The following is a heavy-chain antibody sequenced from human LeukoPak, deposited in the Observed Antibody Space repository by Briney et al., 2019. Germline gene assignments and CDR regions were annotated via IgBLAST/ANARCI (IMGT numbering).Heavy chain of an antibody. D-gene: IGHD1-26*01. CDR3: ARAGVGATLHNDY. V-gene: IGHV1-69*04. CDR2: IIPILGIA. CDR1: GGTFSSYA. Sequence: SVKVSCKASGGTFSSYAISWVRQAPGQGLKWMGRIIPILGIANYAQKFQGRVTITADKSTSTAYMELSSLRSEDTAVYYCARAGVGATLHNDYWGQGTLVTVSS. J-gene: IGHJ4*02.